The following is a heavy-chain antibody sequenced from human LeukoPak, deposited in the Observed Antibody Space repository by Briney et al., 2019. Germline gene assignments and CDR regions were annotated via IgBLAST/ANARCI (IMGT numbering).Heavy chain of an antibody. CDR3: AKDLAYSSSWYGAFDY. V-gene: IGHV3-30*18. D-gene: IGHD6-13*01. CDR1: GSTFSSYG. Sequence: GGSLRLSCAASGSTFSSYGMHWVRQAPGKGLEWVAVISYDGCNKYYADSVKGRFTISRDNSKNTLYLQMNSLRAEDTAVYYCAKDLAYSSSWYGAFDYWGQGTLVTVSS. CDR2: ISYDGCNK. J-gene: IGHJ4*02.